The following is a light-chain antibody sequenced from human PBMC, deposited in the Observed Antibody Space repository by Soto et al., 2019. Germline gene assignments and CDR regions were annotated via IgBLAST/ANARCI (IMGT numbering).Light chain of an antibody. CDR1: SSDVGGYNY. V-gene: IGLV2-14*01. CDR3: SSYTSSSTPDV. Sequence: QSVLTQPASVSGSPGQSITISCTGTSSDVGGYNYVSWYQQHPVKAPKLMIYDVTNRPSGVSDRFSGSKSGNTASLTISGLQAEDEADYYCSSYTSSSTPDVFGTGTKLIVL. J-gene: IGLJ1*01. CDR2: DVT.